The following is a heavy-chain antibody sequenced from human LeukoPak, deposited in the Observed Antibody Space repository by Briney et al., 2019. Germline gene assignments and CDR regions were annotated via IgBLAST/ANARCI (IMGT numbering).Heavy chain of an antibody. CDR3: ARDAESTYGDY. Sequence: GGSLRLSCAASGLAFSDYWMSWVRQAPGKGLEWVANIKQDGSEKYYVDSVKGRFTISRDNAKNSLYLQMNSLRAEDTAVYYCARDAESTYGDYWGQGTLVTVSS. CDR1: GLAFSDYW. CDR2: IKQDGSEK. J-gene: IGHJ4*02. D-gene: IGHD4-17*01. V-gene: IGHV3-7*01.